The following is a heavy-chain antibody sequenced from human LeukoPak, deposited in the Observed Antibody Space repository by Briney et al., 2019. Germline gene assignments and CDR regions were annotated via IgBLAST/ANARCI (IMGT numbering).Heavy chain of an antibody. CDR3: ARGSWAARELPTY. J-gene: IGHJ4*02. CDR2: INRDGGT. CDR1: GGSFSGYY. Sequence: PSETLSLTCGVYGGSFSGYYWIWIRQAPGKGLEWIGEINRDGGTDYNPSLESRLTLSVDTSRNQFSLKLSSVTATDTAVHYCARGSWAARELPTYWGQGTLVTVSS. V-gene: IGHV4-34*01. D-gene: IGHD1-26*01.